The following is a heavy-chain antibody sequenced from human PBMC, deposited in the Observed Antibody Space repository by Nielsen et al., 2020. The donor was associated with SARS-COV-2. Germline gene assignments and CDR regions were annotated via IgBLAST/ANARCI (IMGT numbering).Heavy chain of an antibody. D-gene: IGHD1-26*01. V-gene: IGHV1-3*01. Sequence: WVRQAPGQRLEWMGWINAGNGNTKYSQKFQGRVTITRDTSASTAYMELSSLRSEDTAVYYCARGDSSSWYVIVGATTSVGYYYGMDVWGQGTTVTVSS. CDR3: ARGDSSSWYVIVGATTSVGYYYGMDV. J-gene: IGHJ6*02. CDR2: INAGNGNT.